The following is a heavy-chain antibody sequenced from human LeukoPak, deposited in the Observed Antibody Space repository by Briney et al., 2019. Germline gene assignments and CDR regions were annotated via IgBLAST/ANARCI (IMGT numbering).Heavy chain of an antibody. V-gene: IGHV1-69*05. CDR1: GGTFSSYA. CDR2: IIPIFGTA. D-gene: IGHD6-13*01. J-gene: IGHJ5*02. Sequence: SVKVSCKASGGTFSSYAISWVRQAPGQGLEWMGGIIPIFGTANYAQRFQGRVTITTDESTSTAYMELSSLRSEDTAVYYCAGENRIAAAGYGIWFDPWGQGTLVTVSS. CDR3: AGENRIAAAGYGIWFDP.